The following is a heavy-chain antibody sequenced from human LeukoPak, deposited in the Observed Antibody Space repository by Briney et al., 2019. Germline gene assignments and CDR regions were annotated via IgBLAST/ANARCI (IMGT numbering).Heavy chain of an antibody. V-gene: IGHV3-33*01. D-gene: IGHD1-26*01. CDR3: ARGPFGGSYRGFDY. CDR2: IWYDGSNK. CDR1: GFTFSSYG. Sequence: GGSLRLSCAASGFTFSSYGIHCARQAPGKGLEWVADIWYDGSNKYYADSVKGRFTISRDNSKNTLYLQMNSLRAEDTAVYYCARGPFGGSYRGFDYWGQGTLVTVSS. J-gene: IGHJ4*02.